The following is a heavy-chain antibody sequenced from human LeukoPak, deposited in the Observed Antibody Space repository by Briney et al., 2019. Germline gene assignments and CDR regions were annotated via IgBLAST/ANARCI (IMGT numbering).Heavy chain of an antibody. Sequence: PGGSLRLSCSVSGFTFSDYAVHWVRQAPGKGLEYVSAITNNGGSTYYADSAKGRFSVSRDNSRNTVYLQLSSLRPDDTAVYYCVKGRIYCCYPSLDYWGQGTLVTVSS. CDR2: ITNNGGST. D-gene: IGHD2-2*01. J-gene: IGHJ4*02. CDR1: GFTFSDYA. CDR3: VKGRIYCCYPSLDY. V-gene: IGHV3-64D*06.